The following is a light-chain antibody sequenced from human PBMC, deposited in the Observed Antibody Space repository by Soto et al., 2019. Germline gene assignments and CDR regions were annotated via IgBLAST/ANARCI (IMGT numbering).Light chain of an antibody. V-gene: IGKV1-5*01. J-gene: IGKJ2*02. CDR1: QSMGRW. CDR3: QQYNHYSSST. CDR2: DAS. Sequence: DIQMTQSPSTLSASVGDSVTITCRASQSMGRWLAWYQQRPGKAPKLLIYDASTLQSGVTSRFSGSGSGTEFALNITSLQADDFATYYCQQYNHYSSSTFGRGTKLEI.